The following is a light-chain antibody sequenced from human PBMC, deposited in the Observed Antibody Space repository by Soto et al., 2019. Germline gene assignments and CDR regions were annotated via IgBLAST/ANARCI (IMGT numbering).Light chain of an antibody. J-gene: IGLJ3*02. CDR3: SSYTSTTPGV. CDR2: EVS. Sequence: QSVLTQPASVSGSPGQSITISCTGTSSDVGGYKYVSWYQQYPGKAPKLIIYEVSNRPSGVSTRFSGSKSGNTASLTISGLQAEDEADYYCSSYTSTTPGVFGGGTKLTVL. V-gene: IGLV2-14*01. CDR1: SSDVGGYKY.